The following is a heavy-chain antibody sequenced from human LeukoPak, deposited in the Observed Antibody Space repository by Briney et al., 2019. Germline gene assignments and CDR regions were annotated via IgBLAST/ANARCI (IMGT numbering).Heavy chain of an antibody. CDR2: MNPNNGGT. CDR1: GYTFTIYD. J-gene: IGHJ6*02. Sequence: GASVTVSCKASGYTFTIYDINWVRQAPGQGLEWVGWMNPNNGGTVYAQKFQGRVTMTGDTSTGTVYMELNSLKSEDTAVYYCARGAIFGVSPRGYGMDVWGQGTTVTVSS. CDR3: ARGAIFGVSPRGYGMDV. V-gene: IGHV1-8*01. D-gene: IGHD3-3*01.